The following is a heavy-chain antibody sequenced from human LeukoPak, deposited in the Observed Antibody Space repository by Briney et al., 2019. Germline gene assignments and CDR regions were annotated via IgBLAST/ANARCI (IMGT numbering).Heavy chain of an antibody. CDR3: ARDLGGYDY. J-gene: IGHJ4*02. V-gene: IGHV3-64*01. CDR1: GFTFSSHA. Sequence: GGSLRLSCAASGFTFSSHAMHWVRQAPGKGLEYVSAISSNGGSTYYANSVKGRFTISRDNSKNTLYLQMGSLRAEDMAVYYCARDLGGYDYWGQGTLVTVSS. CDR2: ISSNGGST. D-gene: IGHD1-26*01.